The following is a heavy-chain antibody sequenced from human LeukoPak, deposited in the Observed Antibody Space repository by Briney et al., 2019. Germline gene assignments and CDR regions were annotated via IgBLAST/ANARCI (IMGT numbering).Heavy chain of an antibody. CDR3: ARRGFYDTSGYLFDH. V-gene: IGHV3-48*03. CDR2: ISTSGGPI. Sequence: GGSLRLSCAASGFTFSSYEMNWVRQAPGEGLEWVSYISTSGGPIYYGNSVKGRFTISRDNAKNSLYLQMNSLRAEDTALYYCARRGFYDTSGYLFDHWGQGTLVTVSS. J-gene: IGHJ4*02. CDR1: GFTFSSYE. D-gene: IGHD3-22*01.